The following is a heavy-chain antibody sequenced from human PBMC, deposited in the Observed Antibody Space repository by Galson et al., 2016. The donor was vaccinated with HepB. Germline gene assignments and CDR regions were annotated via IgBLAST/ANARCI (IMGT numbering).Heavy chain of an antibody. V-gene: IGHV3-23*01. CDR3: ARHFSGSY. J-gene: IGHJ4*02. Sequence: SLRHPCAVAGFTLSNADLSWVRQAPGRGLEWVSGISGSGASTTYADSLKGRFTIARDNSKNALHLQMNSLRAEDTAMYFCARHFSGSYLGQGTLVTVSS. CDR1: GFTLSNAD. D-gene: IGHD3-22*01. CDR2: ISGSGAST.